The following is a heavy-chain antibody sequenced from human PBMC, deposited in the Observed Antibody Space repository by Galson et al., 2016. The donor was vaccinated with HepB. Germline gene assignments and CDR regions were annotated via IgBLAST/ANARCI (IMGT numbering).Heavy chain of an antibody. CDR2: IWYDGSNK. V-gene: IGHV3-33*01. Sequence: SLRLSCAASGFTFGRYAMHWVRQAPGKGLEWVAVIWYDGSNKYYADSVKGRFTISRDNSKNTLYLQMNTLRAEDTAVYYCAREVGYCTSTSCEGHMDVWGNGTTVTVSS. D-gene: IGHD2-2*01. CDR1: GFTFGRYA. CDR3: AREVGYCTSTSCEGHMDV. J-gene: IGHJ6*03.